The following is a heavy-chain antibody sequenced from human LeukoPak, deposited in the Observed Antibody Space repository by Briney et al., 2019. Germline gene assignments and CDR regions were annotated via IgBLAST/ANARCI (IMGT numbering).Heavy chain of an antibody. CDR3: ARQEALDWLDP. J-gene: IGHJ5*02. V-gene: IGHV4-34*01. Sequence: GSLRLSCAASGFTFSSYAMSWVRQAPGKGLEWIGEINHSGSTNYNPSLKSRVTISVDTSKNQFSLKLSSVTAADTAVYYCARQEALDWLDPWGQGTLVTVSS. CDR2: INHSGST. CDR1: GFTFSSYA.